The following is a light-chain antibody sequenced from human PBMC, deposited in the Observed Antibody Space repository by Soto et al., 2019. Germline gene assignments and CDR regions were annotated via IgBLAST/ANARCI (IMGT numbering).Light chain of an antibody. CDR2: EVS. V-gene: IGLV2-18*02. J-gene: IGLJ1*01. CDR3: SSYTSSSTVYV. CDR1: SSDVGSNNR. Sequence: QSALTQPPSVSGSPGQSVTISCTGTSSDVGSNNRVSWYQQPPGTAPKLMIYEVSNRPSGVPDRFSGSKSGNTASLTISGLQAEDEADYYCSSYTSSSTVYVFGTGTKLTVL.